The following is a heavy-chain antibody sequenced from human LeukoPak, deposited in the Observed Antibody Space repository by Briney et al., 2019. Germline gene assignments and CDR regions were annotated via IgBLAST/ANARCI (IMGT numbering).Heavy chain of an antibody. D-gene: IGHD3-22*01. J-gene: IGHJ5*02. Sequence: ASVKVSCKASGYTFTSYGISWVRQAPGQGLEWMGWISAYNGNTNYAQKFQGRVTITADESTSTAYMELSSLRSEDTAVYYCATAHYYDSSGYYIGRCWFDPWGQGTLVTVSS. V-gene: IGHV1-18*01. CDR1: GYTFTSYG. CDR2: ISAYNGNT. CDR3: ATAHYYDSSGYYIGRCWFDP.